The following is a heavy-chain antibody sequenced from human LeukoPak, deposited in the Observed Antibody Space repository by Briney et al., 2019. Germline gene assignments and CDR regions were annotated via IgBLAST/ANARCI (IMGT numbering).Heavy chain of an antibody. CDR1: GFTFSSYE. CDR3: ARESDSSSYYGGFEY. J-gene: IGHJ4*02. Sequence: QPGGSLRLSCAASGFTFSSYEVNWVRQAPGKGLEWVSYISSSGSTIYSADSVKGRFTISRANAKNPLYLQMNRLRAQASAVFCCARESDSSSYYGGFEYWGQGTLFTVSP. D-gene: IGHD3-22*01. V-gene: IGHV3-48*03. CDR2: ISSSGSTI.